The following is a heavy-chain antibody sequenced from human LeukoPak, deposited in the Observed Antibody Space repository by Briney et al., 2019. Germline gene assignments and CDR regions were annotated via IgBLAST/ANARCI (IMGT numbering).Heavy chain of an antibody. D-gene: IGHD6-19*01. Sequence: PSETLSLTCTVSGGSISTYSWTWVRQSPGKGLEWIGSVVTTTTKYSPALRSRVAVSVDTSKNQFSLRLESVTTADTAVYYCARDTTVASGMQFWGQGALVTVSS. CDR2: VVTTTT. J-gene: IGHJ4*02. CDR3: ARDTTVASGMQF. CDR1: GGSISTYS. V-gene: IGHV4-4*07.